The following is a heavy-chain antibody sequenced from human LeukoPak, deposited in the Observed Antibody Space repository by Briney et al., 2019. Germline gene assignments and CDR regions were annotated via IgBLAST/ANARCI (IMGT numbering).Heavy chain of an antibody. D-gene: IGHD3-10*01. CDR1: GFTFSSYA. CDR2: ISGSGGST. CDR3: AKRAPLWFGELSPYYFDY. J-gene: IGHJ4*02. Sequence: GGSLRLSCAASGFTFSSYAMSWVRQAPGKGLEWVSAISGSGGSTYYADSVKGRFTISRDNSKNTLYLQMNSLRAEDTAVYYCAKRAPLWFGELSPYYFDYWGQGTLVTVSS. V-gene: IGHV3-23*01.